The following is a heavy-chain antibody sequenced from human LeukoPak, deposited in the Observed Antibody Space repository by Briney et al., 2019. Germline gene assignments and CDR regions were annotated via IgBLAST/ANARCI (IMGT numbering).Heavy chain of an antibody. V-gene: IGHV3-74*01. CDR3: ARGGDYGDYALDY. Sequence: PGGSLRLSCAASGFTFSSYWMHWVGQAPGKGLVWVSRINSDGSSTIYADSVKGRLTISRDNAKNTLYLQVNSLRAEDTAVYYCARGGDYGDYALDYWGQGTLVTVSS. D-gene: IGHD4-17*01. J-gene: IGHJ4*02. CDR2: INSDGSST. CDR1: GFTFSSYW.